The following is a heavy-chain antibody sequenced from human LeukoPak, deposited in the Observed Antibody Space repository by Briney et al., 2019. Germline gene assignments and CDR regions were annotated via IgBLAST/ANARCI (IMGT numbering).Heavy chain of an antibody. D-gene: IGHD6-13*01. Sequence: PSQTLSLTCTVSGGSISSGGYYWSWIRQHPGKGLEWIGYIYYSGSTYYNPSLKSRVTISVDTSKNQFSLKLSSVTAADTAVYYCARGFMRAAAGVNWFDPWGQGTLVTVSS. CDR2: IYYSGST. V-gene: IGHV4-31*03. CDR3: ARGFMRAAAGVNWFDP. J-gene: IGHJ5*02. CDR1: GGSISSGGYY.